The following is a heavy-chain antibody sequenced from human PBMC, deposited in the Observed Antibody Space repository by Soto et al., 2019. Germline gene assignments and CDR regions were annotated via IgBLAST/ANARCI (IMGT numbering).Heavy chain of an antibody. CDR1: GGSISSGGSY. D-gene: IGHD2-2*01. V-gene: IGHV4-30-4*01. J-gene: IGHJ4*02. CDR2: IYYSGNT. CDR3: VRYCSTTKCPFDY. Sequence: SETLSLTCTVSGGSISSGGSYWGWTRQPPGKGLEWIGYIYYSGNTYFNPSLKSRVTSSVDTSKNQFSLNLSSVTAADTAVYYCVRYCSTTKCPFDYWGQGTLVTVSS.